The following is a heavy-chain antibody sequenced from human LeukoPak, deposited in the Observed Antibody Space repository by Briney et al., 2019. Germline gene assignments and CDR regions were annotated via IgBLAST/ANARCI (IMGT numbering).Heavy chain of an antibody. V-gene: IGHV4-4*02. CDR1: GGSISSSNW. J-gene: IGHJ4*02. CDR3: ARESTVTTLNFYDY. CDR2: IYHSGST. Sequence: SETLSLTCAVSGGSISSSNWWSWVRQPPGKGLEWIGEIYHSGSTNYNPSLKSRVTISVDKSKNQFSLKLSSVTAADTAAYYCARESTVTTLNFYDYWGQGTLVTVSS. D-gene: IGHD4-17*01.